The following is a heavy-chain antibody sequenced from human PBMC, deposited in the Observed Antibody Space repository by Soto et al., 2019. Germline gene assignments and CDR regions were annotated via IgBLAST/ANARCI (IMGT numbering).Heavy chain of an antibody. CDR2: MTYDGATE. CDR1: GFTFSHYV. D-gene: IGHD3-3*02. CDR3: AGVRVSIAVNDALDV. J-gene: IGHJ3*01. V-gene: IGHV3-30*14. Sequence: QVRLVESGGGVVQPATSLRLACAASGFTFSHYVIHWVRQAAGKGLESVASMTYDGATEYYPASVKGRFTMCRDNYKRALSLLMNSVRPDETAVYYCAGVRVSIAVNDALDVWGQGTTVTVSS.